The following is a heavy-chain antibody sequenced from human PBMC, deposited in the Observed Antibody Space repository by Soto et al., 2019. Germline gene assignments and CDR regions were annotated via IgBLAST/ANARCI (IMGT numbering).Heavy chain of an antibody. Sequence: PSETLSLTCTVSGGSISSYYWSWIRQPPGKGLEWIGYIYYSGSTNYNPSLKGRFTISRDNAKNSLYLQMNSLRAEGTAVYYCARDTVLDCSGGSCSSDYWGQGTLVTVSS. D-gene: IGHD2-15*01. CDR3: ARDTVLDCSGGSCSSDY. CDR1: GGSISSYY. V-gene: IGHV4-59*12. J-gene: IGHJ4*02. CDR2: IYYSGST.